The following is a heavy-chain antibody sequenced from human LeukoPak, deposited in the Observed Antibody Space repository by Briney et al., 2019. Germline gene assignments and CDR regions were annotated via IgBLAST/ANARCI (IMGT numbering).Heavy chain of an antibody. CDR3: ATLPYCSGGSCYSGFDY. J-gene: IGHJ4*02. CDR1: GYTFTGYY. Sequence: ASVKVSCKASGYTFTGYYINWVRQAPGQGLEWMGWINPNSGGTNYAQKFQGRVTMTRDTSISTAYMELSRLRSDDTAVYYCATLPYCSGGSCYSGFDYWGQGTLVTVSS. V-gene: IGHV1-2*02. D-gene: IGHD2-15*01. CDR2: INPNSGGT.